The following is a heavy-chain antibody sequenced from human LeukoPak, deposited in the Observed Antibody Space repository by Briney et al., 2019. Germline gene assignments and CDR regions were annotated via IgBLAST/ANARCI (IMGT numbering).Heavy chain of an antibody. D-gene: IGHD2-2*01. CDR3: AREQPAGSTDC. V-gene: IGHV3-64*01. Sequence: GGPLRLSCAASGFIFSSYSMHWVRQAPGKGLEYVSVISPDGGNTYYTNSVKGRFTISRDNSKNTLYLQMGSLREEDTAVYYCAREQPAGSTDCWGQGTLVTVSS. CDR2: ISPDGGNT. J-gene: IGHJ4*02. CDR1: GFIFSSYS.